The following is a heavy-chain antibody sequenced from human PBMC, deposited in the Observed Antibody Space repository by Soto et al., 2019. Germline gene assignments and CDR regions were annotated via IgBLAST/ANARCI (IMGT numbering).Heavy chain of an antibody. D-gene: IGHD6-19*01. CDR1: GGSISSSFY. CDR2: IYGTGNT. V-gene: IGHV4-39*01. Sequence: QLQLQESGPGLVKPSETLSLSCTVSGGSISSSFYWGWIRQPPGKGLEWIGSIYGTGNTYYNPSLQXRVTTSADTSTNQFFLNLISVTAADTAVYYCRSSSRYSTDVWGQGATVTVSS. J-gene: IGHJ6*02. CDR3: RSSSRYSTDV.